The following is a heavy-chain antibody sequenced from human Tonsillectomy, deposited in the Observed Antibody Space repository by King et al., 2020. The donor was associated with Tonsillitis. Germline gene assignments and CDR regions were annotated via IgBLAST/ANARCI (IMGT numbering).Heavy chain of an antibody. CDR2: IYPGDSDT. J-gene: IGHJ6*02. CDR1: GYSFSSYW. D-gene: IGHD4-17*01. Sequence: QLVQSGAEVKKPGASLKISCKGSGYSFSSYWIGWVRQMPGKGLEWMDIIYPGDSDTRYSPSLQGQVTISADKSISTAYLQWSSLKASDTAMYYCARYNGEPPYYYAMDVWGQGTMVTVSS. CDR3: ARYNGEPPYYYAMDV. V-gene: IGHV5-51*01.